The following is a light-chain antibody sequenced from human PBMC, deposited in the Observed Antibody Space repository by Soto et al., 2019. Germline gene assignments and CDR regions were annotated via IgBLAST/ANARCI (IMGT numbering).Light chain of an antibody. J-gene: IGKJ1*01. CDR1: QSLRSGD. V-gene: IGKV3-20*01. Sequence: PGERANLSCRASQSLRSGDLACYQQIPGQAPGLLIYGASSRATGIPDGFSGSGSGTDFNLTVSRLAPEDFAVYYCHQYANSPLTFGQGTKVEIK. CDR2: GAS. CDR3: HQYANSPLT.